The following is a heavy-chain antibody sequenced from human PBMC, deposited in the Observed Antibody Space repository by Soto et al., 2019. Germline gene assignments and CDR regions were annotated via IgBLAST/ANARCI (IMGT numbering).Heavy chain of an antibody. CDR2: ISYDGSNK. D-gene: IGHD1-1*01. Sequence: WGSLRLSCAASGFTFSSYAMHWVRQAPGKGLEWVAVISYDGSNKYYADSVKGRFTISRDNSKNTLYLQMNSLRAEDTAVYYCARDLSPPGGTFHSHWFDPWGQGTLVTVSS. CDR1: GFTFSSYA. J-gene: IGHJ5*02. CDR3: ARDLSPPGGTFHSHWFDP. V-gene: IGHV3-30-3*01.